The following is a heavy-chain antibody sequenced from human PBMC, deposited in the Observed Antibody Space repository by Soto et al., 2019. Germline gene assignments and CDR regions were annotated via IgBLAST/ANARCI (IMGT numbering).Heavy chain of an antibody. V-gene: IGHV3-13*01. CDR3: ARQASYWHGGGGWFDP. J-gene: IGHJ5*02. CDR1: GFTFSTYD. CDR2: IGTQHDA. D-gene: IGHD2-8*02. Sequence: GGSLRLSCAASGFTFSTYDMHWVRQPTGKGLEWVAAIGTQHDAYYPDSVKGRFTISRENAKNSLYLQMNSLGAGDTAVYYCARQASYWHGGGGWFDPWGQGTLVTVSS.